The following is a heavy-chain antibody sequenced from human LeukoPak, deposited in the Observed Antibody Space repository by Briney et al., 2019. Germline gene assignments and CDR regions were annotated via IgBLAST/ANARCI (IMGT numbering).Heavy chain of an antibody. CDR2: ISSSGRTI. Sequence: GGSLRLSCAASGFTFSSYEMNWVRQAPGKGLEWVSYISSSGRTIYYADSVKGRFTISRDNSKNTLYLQMNSLRAEDTAVYYCAKRPWSAFDIWGQGTMVTVSS. J-gene: IGHJ3*02. D-gene: IGHD1-1*01. CDR1: GFTFSSYE. CDR3: AKRPWSAFDI. V-gene: IGHV3-48*03.